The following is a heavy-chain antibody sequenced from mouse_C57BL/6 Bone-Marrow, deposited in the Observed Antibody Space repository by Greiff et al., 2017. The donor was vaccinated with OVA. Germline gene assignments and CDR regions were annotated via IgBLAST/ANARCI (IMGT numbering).Heavy chain of an antibody. V-gene: IGHV5-6*01. J-gene: IGHJ2*01. CDR1: GFTFSSYG. CDR2: ISSGGSYT. CDR3: ARVYYGSSYAY. D-gene: IGHD1-1*01. Sequence: VQLKESGGDLVKPGGSLKLSCAASGFTFSSYGMSWVHQTPDKRLEWVATISSGGSYTYYPDSVKGRFTISRDNAKNTLYLQMSSLKSEDTAMYYCARVYYGSSYAYWGQGTTLTVSS.